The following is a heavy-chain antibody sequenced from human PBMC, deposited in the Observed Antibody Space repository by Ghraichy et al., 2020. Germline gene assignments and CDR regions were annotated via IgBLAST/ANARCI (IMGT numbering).Heavy chain of an antibody. D-gene: IGHD5-12*01. CDR1: GGSISSSSYY. CDR3: ARLDAGGYDSFYYYFYGMDV. Sequence: SETLSLTCTVSGGSISSSSYYWGWIRQPPGKGLEWIGSIYYSGSTYYNPSLKSRVTISVDTSKNQFSLRLSSVTAADTAMYYCARLDAGGYDSFYYYFYGMDVWGQGTTVTVSS. V-gene: IGHV4-39*01. CDR2: IYYSGST. J-gene: IGHJ6*02.